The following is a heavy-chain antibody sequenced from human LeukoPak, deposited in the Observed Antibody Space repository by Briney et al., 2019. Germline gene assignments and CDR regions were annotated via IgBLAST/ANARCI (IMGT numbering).Heavy chain of an antibody. D-gene: IGHD1-26*01. CDR2: IVWDDDK. CDR3: ARKNSGSYFDY. Sequence: SGPALVKPTQTLTLTCTFSGFSLTTSKMCGNWIRQPPGKALEWLARIVWDDDKYYSTSLKTRLTISKDTSKNQVVPTMTNMDPVDTATYYCARKNSGSYFDYWGQGTLVTVSS. J-gene: IGHJ4*02. V-gene: IGHV2-70*11. CDR1: GFSLTTSKMC.